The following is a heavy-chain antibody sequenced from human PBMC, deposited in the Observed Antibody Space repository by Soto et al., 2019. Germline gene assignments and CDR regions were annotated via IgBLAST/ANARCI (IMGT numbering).Heavy chain of an antibody. CDR3: ARVKPSYYDFWSGYYPIYYYYYMDV. V-gene: IGHV3-48*01. CDR2: ISSSSSTI. CDR1: GFTFSSYS. Sequence: GGSLRLSCAASGFTFSSYSMNWVRQAPGKGLEWVSYISSSSSTIYYADSVKGRFTISRDNAKNSLYLQMNSLRAEDTAVYYCARVKPSYYDFWSGYYPIYYYYYMDVWGKGTTVTVSS. D-gene: IGHD3-3*01. J-gene: IGHJ6*03.